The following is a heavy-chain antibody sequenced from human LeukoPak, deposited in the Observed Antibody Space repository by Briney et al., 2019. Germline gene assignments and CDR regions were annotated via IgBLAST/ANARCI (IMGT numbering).Heavy chain of an antibody. Sequence: PSETLSLTCTVSGGSISTVSGGSITSYYWSWIRQPPGKGLEWIGRIYTSGSTNYNPSLKSRVTISVDRSKNQFSLKLSSVTAADTAVYYCARAGYCSSTSCHRTNWFDPWGQGTLVTVSS. CDR2: IYTSGST. V-gene: IGHV4-61*02. CDR1: GGSISTVSGGSITSYY. J-gene: IGHJ5*02. CDR3: ARAGYCSSTSCHRTNWFDP. D-gene: IGHD2-2*02.